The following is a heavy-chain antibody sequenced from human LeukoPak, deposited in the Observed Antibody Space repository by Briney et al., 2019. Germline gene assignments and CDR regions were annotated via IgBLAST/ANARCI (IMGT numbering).Heavy chain of an antibody. V-gene: IGHV1-8*01. CDR2: MNPNSGNT. Sequence: ASVNVSCKASGYTFTSYDINWVRQATGQGLEWMGWMNPNSGNTGYAQKLQGRVTMTRNTSISTAYMELSSLRSEDTAVYYCARGGIAVAGTSYGMDVWGQGTTVTVSS. CDR3: ARGGIAVAGTSYGMDV. D-gene: IGHD6-19*01. CDR1: GYTFTSYD. J-gene: IGHJ6*02.